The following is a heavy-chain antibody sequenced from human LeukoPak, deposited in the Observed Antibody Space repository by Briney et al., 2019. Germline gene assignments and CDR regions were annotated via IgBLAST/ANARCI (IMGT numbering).Heavy chain of an antibody. V-gene: IGHV5-51*01. CDR1: GYNFTIYW. Sequence: GESLKISCKGSGYNFTIYWIGWVRQMPGEGLEWMGIVYPSDSDTKYSPSFQGQVTISADKSINTAYSQWSSLKASDTAIYYCARTMIRGLNDAFDIWGQGTMVTVSS. D-gene: IGHD3-10*01. CDR3: ARTMIRGLNDAFDI. CDR2: VYPSDSDT. J-gene: IGHJ3*02.